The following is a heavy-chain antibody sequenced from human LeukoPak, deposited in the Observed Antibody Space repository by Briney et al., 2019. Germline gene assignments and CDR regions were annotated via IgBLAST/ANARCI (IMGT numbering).Heavy chain of an antibody. CDR3: ARVYASNSGDYYDSSGLVTHDAFDI. D-gene: IGHD3-22*01. J-gene: IGHJ3*02. CDR1: GFTFTTYS. CDR2: VSSSSDYI. Sequence: GGSLRLSCAASGFTFTTYSMNWVRQAPGKEPEWVSAVSSSSDYIYYADSVRGRFTISRDNAKNSLYLQMNSLRAEDTALYYCARVYASNSGDYYDSSGLVTHDAFDIWGQGTMVTVSS. V-gene: IGHV3-21*01.